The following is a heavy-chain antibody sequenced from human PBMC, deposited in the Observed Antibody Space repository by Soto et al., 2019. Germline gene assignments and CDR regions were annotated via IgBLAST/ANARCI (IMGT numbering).Heavy chain of an antibody. D-gene: IGHD6-19*01. J-gene: IGHJ5*02. Sequence: PGGSLRLSCAASGFTFSDYYMNWFRQAPGKGLEWVSGISSSSSFLYYTDSVKGRFTISRDNAKNSLFLQMNSLRAEDTAVYYCAKDLKVPGPIPWGQGTLVTVSS. CDR3: AKDLKVPGPIP. CDR2: ISSSSSFL. V-gene: IGHV3-21*01. CDR1: GFTFSDYY.